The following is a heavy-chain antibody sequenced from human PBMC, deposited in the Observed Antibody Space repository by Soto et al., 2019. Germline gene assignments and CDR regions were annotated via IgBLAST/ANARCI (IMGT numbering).Heavy chain of an antibody. Sequence: QVHLVESGGGVAQPGRSLRLSCVASGFTFDTYGIHWVRQAPGNGLQWVALISYEGSNTYYADSVRGRFTISRDNSKNTLYLQINALRPDDTGVYYCARVTPGNNLYYFSGLDVWGRGTSVTVSS. CDR2: ISYEGSNT. J-gene: IGHJ6*02. D-gene: IGHD1-1*01. V-gene: IGHV3-30-3*01. CDR3: ARVTPGNNLYYFSGLDV. CDR1: GFTFDTYG.